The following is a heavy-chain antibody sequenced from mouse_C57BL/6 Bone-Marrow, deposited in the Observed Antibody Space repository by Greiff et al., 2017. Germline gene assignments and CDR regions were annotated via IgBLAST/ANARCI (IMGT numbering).Heavy chain of an antibody. J-gene: IGHJ2*01. D-gene: IGHD2-2*01. CDR3: TIMVTTGFDY. Sequence: QVQLQQSGAELVRPGASVTLSCKASGYTFTDYEMHWVKQTPVNGLEWIGAIDPETGGTAYNQKFKGKAILTADKSSSTAYMELRSLTSEDSAVYYCTIMVTTGFDYWGQGTTLTVSS. CDR1: GYTFTDYE. V-gene: IGHV1-15*01. CDR2: IDPETGGT.